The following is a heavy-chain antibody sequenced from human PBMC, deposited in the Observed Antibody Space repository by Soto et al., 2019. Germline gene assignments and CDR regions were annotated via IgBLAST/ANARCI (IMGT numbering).Heavy chain of an antibody. V-gene: IGHV4-59*01. CDR1: GGSISSYY. CDR3: ARGRFTMVRGVIMVYNWFDP. Sequence: SETLSLTCTVSGGSISSYYWSWIRQPPGKGLEWIGYIYYSGSTNYNPSLKSRVTISVDTSKNQFSLKLSSVTAADTAVYYCARGRFTMVRGVIMVYNWFDPWGQGTLVTVSS. J-gene: IGHJ5*02. D-gene: IGHD3-10*01. CDR2: IYYSGST.